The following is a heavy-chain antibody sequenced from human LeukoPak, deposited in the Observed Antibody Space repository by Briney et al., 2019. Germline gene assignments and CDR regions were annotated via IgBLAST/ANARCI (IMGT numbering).Heavy chain of an antibody. D-gene: IGHD6-13*01. CDR2: MNPNSGNT. J-gene: IGHJ6*02. Sequence: GASVKVSCKASGYTFTSYDINWVRQATGQGLEWMGWMNPNSGNTGYAQKFQGRVTMTRNTSISTAYMELSSLRSEDTAVYYCARGHLAAAGTNYYGMDVWGQGTTVTVSS. CDR1: GYTFTSYD. CDR3: ARGHLAAAGTNYYGMDV. V-gene: IGHV1-8*01.